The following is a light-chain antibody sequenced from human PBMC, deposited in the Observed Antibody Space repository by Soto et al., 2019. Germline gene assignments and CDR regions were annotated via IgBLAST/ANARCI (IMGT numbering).Light chain of an antibody. CDR1: SSDVGGYKY. Sequence: ALAQPPSASGSPGQSVTISCTGTSSDVGGYKYVSWYQQYPGKAPKLMIYAVNKRPSGVPDRFSGSKSGNTASLTVSGLQAEDEADYYCSSYAGSNNYVFGTGTKV. V-gene: IGLV2-8*01. CDR2: AVN. CDR3: SSYAGSNNYV. J-gene: IGLJ1*01.